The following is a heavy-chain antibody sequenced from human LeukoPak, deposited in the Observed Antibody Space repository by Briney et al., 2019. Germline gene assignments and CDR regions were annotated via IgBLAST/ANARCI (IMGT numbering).Heavy chain of an antibody. CDR3: ARTGGFSKYYFDY. CDR1: GFTFSSYW. Sequence: GGSLRLSCAASGFTFSSYWMSWVRQAPGKGLEWVSYISSSSSTIYYADSVKGRFTISRDNAKNSLYLQMNSLRAEDTAVYYCARTGGFSKYYFDYWGQGTLVTVSS. J-gene: IGHJ4*02. V-gene: IGHV3-48*01. CDR2: ISSSSSTI. D-gene: IGHD3-16*01.